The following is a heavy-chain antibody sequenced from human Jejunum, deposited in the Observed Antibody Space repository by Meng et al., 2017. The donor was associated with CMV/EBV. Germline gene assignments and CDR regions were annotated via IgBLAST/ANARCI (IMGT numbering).Heavy chain of an antibody. CDR1: FTFDDYA. D-gene: IGHD7-27*01. Sequence: FTFDDYAMHGVRQAPGKGLEWVSGINWKSDDIGYADSVKGRFIISRDNAKKSLYLQMNSLRPEDMALYYCVKMTTRGLTGEGAFDFWGHGTMVTVSS. CDR2: INWKSDDI. CDR3: VKMTTRGLTGEGAFDF. V-gene: IGHV3-9*03. J-gene: IGHJ3*01.